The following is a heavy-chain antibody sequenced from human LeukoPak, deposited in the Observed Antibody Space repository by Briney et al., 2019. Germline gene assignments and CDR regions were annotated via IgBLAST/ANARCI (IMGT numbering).Heavy chain of an antibody. CDR2: ISASGGST. CDR1: GFTFSSYG. V-gene: IGHV3-23*01. J-gene: IGHJ4*02. CDR3: AKSDYVWGSYRYTIDY. D-gene: IGHD3-16*02. Sequence: GGSLRLSCAASGFTFSSYGMSWGRQAPGKGLEWVSAISASGGSTYYADSVKGRFTISRDNSKNTLYLQMNSLRAEDTAVYYCAKSDYVWGSYRYTIDYWGQGTLVTVSS.